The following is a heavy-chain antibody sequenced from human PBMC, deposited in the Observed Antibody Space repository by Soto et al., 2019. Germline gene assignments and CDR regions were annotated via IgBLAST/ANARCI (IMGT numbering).Heavy chain of an antibody. V-gene: IGHV1-69*04. CDR1: GGTLSSYT. J-gene: IGHJ4*02. CDR3: ARDKGYCSDTSCPDFDY. D-gene: IGHD2-15*01. CDR2: VIPNLGVT. Sequence: SVKGSCKASGGTLSSYTFGWVRQDHGQGLEWMGRVIPNLGVTNYAKKFQGRFTIVVDTSTSTAYMELNSLRYEDTAVYYCARDKGYCSDTSCPDFDYWGQGTLVTVSS.